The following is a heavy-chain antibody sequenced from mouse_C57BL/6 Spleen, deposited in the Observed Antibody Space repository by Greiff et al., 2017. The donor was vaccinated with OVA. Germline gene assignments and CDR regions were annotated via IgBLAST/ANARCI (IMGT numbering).Heavy chain of an antibody. D-gene: IGHD1-1*01. CDR3: ARETPDEATVVATNYYAMDY. Sequence: VQLQQPGAELVKPGASVKLSCKASGYTFTSYWMHWVKQRPGRGLEWIGRIDPNSGGTKYNEKFKIKATLTVDKSSSTAYMQLSSLTSEDSAVYFCARETPDEATVVATNYYAMDYWGQGTSVTASS. V-gene: IGHV1-62-3*01. CDR2: IDPNSGGT. CDR1: GYTFTSYW. J-gene: IGHJ4*01.